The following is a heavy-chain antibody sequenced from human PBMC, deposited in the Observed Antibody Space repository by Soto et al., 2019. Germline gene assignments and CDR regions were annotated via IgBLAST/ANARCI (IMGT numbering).Heavy chain of an antibody. Sequence: GGSLRLSCAASGFTFSNAWMNWVRQAPGKGLEWVGRIKSKTDGGTTDYAAPVKGRFTISRDDSKNTLYLQMNSLKTEDTAVYYCTTWGSSSAAPYFDYWGQGTLVTVSS. CDR1: GFTFSNAW. CDR2: IKSKTDGGTT. D-gene: IGHD3-16*01. J-gene: IGHJ4*02. V-gene: IGHV3-15*07. CDR3: TTWGSSSAAPYFDY.